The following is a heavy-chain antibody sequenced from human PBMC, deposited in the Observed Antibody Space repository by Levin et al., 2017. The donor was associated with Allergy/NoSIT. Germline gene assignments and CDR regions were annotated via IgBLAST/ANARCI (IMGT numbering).Heavy chain of an antibody. D-gene: IGHD3-10*01. V-gene: IGHV3-7*01. CDR1: GFTFSSYW. CDR3: ARRDGSGSYWVY. Sequence: GESLKISCAASGFTFSSYWMSWVRQAPGKGLEWVANIKQDGSEKYYVDSVKGRFTISRDNAKNSLYLQMNSLRAEDTAVYYCARRDGSGSYWVYWGQGTLVTVSS. J-gene: IGHJ4*02. CDR2: IKQDGSEK.